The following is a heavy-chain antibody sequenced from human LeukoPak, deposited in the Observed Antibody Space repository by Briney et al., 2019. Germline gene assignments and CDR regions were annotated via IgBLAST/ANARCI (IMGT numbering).Heavy chain of an antibody. CDR1: GFSLSTRGMR. CDR2: IDWADDK. J-gene: IGHJ3*02. D-gene: IGHD3-22*01. CDR3: ARTSLTYYYDSSGYYSDAFDI. V-gene: IGHV2-70*04. Sequence: GPALVKPTQTLTLPCTFSGFSLSTRGMRVSWIRQPPGKALAWLARIDWADDKFYSTSLKTRLTISKDTSKNQVVLTMTNMDPVDTATYYCARTSLTYYYDSSGYYSDAFDIWGQGTMVTVSS.